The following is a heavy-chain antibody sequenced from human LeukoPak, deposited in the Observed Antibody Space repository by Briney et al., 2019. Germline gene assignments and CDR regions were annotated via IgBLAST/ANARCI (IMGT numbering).Heavy chain of an antibody. Sequence: GGSLRLSCAASGFTFNTYEMNWVRQAPGKGLEGVSYITSSGSTIYYADSVKGRFTISRDNAKNSLYLQMNSLRAEDTAIYYCARANFDSRAYTYYFDCWGQGTLVTVSS. V-gene: IGHV3-48*03. CDR2: ITSSGSTI. J-gene: IGHJ4*02. CDR3: ARANFDSRAYTYYFDC. CDR1: GFTFNTYE. D-gene: IGHD3-22*01.